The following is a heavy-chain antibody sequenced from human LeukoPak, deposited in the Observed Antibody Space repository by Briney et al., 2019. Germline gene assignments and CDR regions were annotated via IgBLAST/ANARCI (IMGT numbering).Heavy chain of an antibody. CDR3: ARRERRCFDY. J-gene: IGHJ4*02. Sequence: PGGSLRLSCVVSGFTVSNNYMSWVRQAPRKGLEWMANIKQDGSEKYYVDSVKGRFTISRDNAKNSLYLQMNSLRAEDTAVYYCARRERRCFDYWGQGTLVTVSS. D-gene: IGHD1-1*01. CDR2: IKQDGSEK. CDR1: GFTVSNNY. V-gene: IGHV3-7*03.